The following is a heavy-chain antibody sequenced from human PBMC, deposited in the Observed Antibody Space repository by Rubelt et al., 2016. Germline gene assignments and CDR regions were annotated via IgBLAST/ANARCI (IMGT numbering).Heavy chain of an antibody. D-gene: IGHD2-15*01. V-gene: IGHV1-8*01. CDR1: GYTFTSLH. Sequence: QVQLVQSGAEVKEPGASVKVSCKTSGYTFTSLHINWVRQVTGQGLEWMGWMSPENGNADSAQRFQGRLTMTRDISINTAYIELTSLTFEDTAVCYCGRCVGAGVGSWGRGSRVTVS. J-gene: IGHJ4*02. CDR3: GRCVGAGVGS. CDR2: MSPENGNA.